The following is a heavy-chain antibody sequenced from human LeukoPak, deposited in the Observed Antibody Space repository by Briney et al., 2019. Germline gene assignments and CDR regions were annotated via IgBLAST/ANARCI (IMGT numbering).Heavy chain of an antibody. CDR1: GYTSTGYY. D-gene: IGHD6-13*01. CDR2: INPNSGGT. J-gene: IGHJ4*02. V-gene: IGHV1-2*02. CDR3: ARDRGWQQLETAFY. Sequence: ASVKVSCKASGYTSTGYYMHWVRQAPGQGLEWMGWINPNSGGTNYAQKFQGRVTMTRDTSISTAYMELSRLRSDDTAVYYCARDRGWQQLETAFYWGQGTLVTVSS.